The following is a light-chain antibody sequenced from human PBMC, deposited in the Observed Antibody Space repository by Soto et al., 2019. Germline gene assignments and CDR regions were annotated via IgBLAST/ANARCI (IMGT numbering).Light chain of an antibody. CDR2: DAS. V-gene: IGKV1-33*01. CDR1: QDISNY. Sequence: DIQMTQSPSSLSASVGDRFTVTCQASQDISNYLNWYQQKPGKAPKLLIYDASNLETGVPSRFSGSGSGTEFTLTISSLQPDDFATYYCQQYNSYSFGQGTKVDIK. CDR3: QQYNSYS. J-gene: IGKJ1*01.